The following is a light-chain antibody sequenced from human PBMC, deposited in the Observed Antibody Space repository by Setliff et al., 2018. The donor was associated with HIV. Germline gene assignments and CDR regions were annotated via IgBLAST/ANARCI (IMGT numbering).Light chain of an antibody. CDR1: SSDVGGYNY. CDR2: DVS. Sequence: QSVLTQPASVSGSPGQSITISCTGTSSDVGGYNYVSWYQQHPGKAPKLRIYDVSNRPSGVSNRFSGSKSGNTASLTISGLQAGDEADYYCSSYTSTSTLFVFGTGTKVTVL. V-gene: IGLV2-14*03. CDR3: SSYTSTSTLFV. J-gene: IGLJ1*01.